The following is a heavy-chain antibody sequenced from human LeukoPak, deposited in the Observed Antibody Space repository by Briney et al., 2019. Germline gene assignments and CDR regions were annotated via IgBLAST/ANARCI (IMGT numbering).Heavy chain of an antibody. J-gene: IGHJ4*02. CDR2: IYPGDSDT. Sequence: GESLKISCKGSGYSFTSYWIGWVRQIPGKGLEWLGIIYPGDSDTRYSPSFQGQVTISADKSISTAYLQWSSLKASDTAMYYCARHGRWLPAALDYWGQGTLVTVSS. V-gene: IGHV5-51*01. CDR1: GYSFTSYW. CDR3: ARHGRWLPAALDY. D-gene: IGHD3-22*01.